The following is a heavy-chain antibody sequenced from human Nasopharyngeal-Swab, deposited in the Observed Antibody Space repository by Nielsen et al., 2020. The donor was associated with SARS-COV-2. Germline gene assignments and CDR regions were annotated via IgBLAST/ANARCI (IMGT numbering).Heavy chain of an antibody. D-gene: IGHD3-22*01. CDR2: IDPEDGEA. V-gene: IGHV1-24*01. J-gene: IGHJ3*01. CDR3: ATHRPRYYDSSAYNFASDV. CDR1: GYTFTDLS. Sequence: ASVKVSCKVSGYTFTDLSMHWVRQAPGKGLEWMGGIDPEDGEAIYTQKFQGRVTMTEDTSIDTAYMELSSLRSEDTAVYYFATHRPRYYDSSAYNFASDVWGQGTMVTVSS.